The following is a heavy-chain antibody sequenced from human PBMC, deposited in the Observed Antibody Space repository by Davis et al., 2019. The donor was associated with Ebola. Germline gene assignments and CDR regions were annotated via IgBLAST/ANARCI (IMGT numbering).Heavy chain of an antibody. CDR3: ARGNQYYDFWSGYPHGYGMDV. J-gene: IGHJ6*02. CDR2: INPNSGGT. D-gene: IGHD3-3*01. V-gene: IGHV1-2*04. CDR1: GYTFTGYY. Sequence: ASVKVSCKASGYTFTGYYMHWVRQAPGQGLEWMGWINPNSGGTNYAQKFQGWVTMTRDTSISTAYMELSRLRSDDTAVYYCARGNQYYDFWSGYPHGYGMDVWGQGTTVTVSS.